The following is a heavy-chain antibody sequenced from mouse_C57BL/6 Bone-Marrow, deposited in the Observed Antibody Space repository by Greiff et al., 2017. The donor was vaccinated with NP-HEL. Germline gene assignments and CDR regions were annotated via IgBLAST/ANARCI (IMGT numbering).Heavy chain of an antibody. CDR1: GFTFSSYG. CDR3: ARQDFAY. J-gene: IGHJ3*01. CDR2: ISSGGSYT. V-gene: IGHV5-6*01. Sequence: DVQLVESGGDLVKPGGSLKLSCAASGFTFSSYGMSWVRQTPDKRLEWVATISSGGSYTYYPDSVKGRFTISRDNAKNTLYLQMSSLKSEDTAMYYCARQDFAYWGQGTLVTVSA.